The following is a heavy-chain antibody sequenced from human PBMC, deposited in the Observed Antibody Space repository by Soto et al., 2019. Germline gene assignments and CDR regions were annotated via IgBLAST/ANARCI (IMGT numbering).Heavy chain of an antibody. Sequence: EVQLLDSGGGLVQPGGSLRLSCAASGFTFSSYAMSWVRQAPGKGLEWVSAVSGSGGSTYYPDSVKGRFTISRDNSKNPPYRQMNSMGAEDTDVYYCAKDVYYDRTNYFDYWGQGTLVTVSS. CDR2: VSGSGGST. D-gene: IGHD3-22*01. CDR3: AKDVYYDRTNYFDY. J-gene: IGHJ4*02. V-gene: IGHV3-23*01. CDR1: GFTFSSYA.